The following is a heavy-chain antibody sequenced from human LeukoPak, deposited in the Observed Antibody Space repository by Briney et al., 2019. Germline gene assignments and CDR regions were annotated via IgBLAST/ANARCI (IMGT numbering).Heavy chain of an antibody. J-gene: IGHJ4*02. Sequence: PGGSLRLSCAASGFTFSDSYMSWIRQAPGKGLEWVSYIGDSGNTIYYADSVKGRFTISRDIAKSSLYLQMNSLRAEDTAVYYCARPSFQTGATYSFAYWGQGTLVTVPS. CDR2: IGDSGNTI. CDR1: GFTFSDSY. V-gene: IGHV3-11*01. CDR3: ARPSFQTGATYSFAY. D-gene: IGHD1-1*01.